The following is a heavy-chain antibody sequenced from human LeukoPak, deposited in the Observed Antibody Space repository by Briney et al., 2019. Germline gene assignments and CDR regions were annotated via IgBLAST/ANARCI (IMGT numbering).Heavy chain of an antibody. D-gene: IGHD1-26*01. V-gene: IGHV3-23*01. CDR2: IRASDLST. Sequence: PAGSLRLSCAASGFTFSSNAMSWVRQAPGKGLEWVSGIRASDLSTYYADSVKGRFTISRDNSKNTLYLQMTSLRAEDTAVYYCARDSGAGWELPKYYFDYWGQGTLVTVSS. CDR1: GFTFSSNA. CDR3: ARDSGAGWELPKYYFDY. J-gene: IGHJ4*02.